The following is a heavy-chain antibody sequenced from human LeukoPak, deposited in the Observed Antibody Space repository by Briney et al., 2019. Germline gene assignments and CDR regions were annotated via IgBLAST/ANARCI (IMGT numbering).Heavy chain of an antibody. CDR2: IYSGGST. Sequence: GGSLRLSCAASGFTVSSNYMSWVRQAPGRGLEWVSVIYSGGSTYFADSLKGRFTISRDNSKNTLYLQMNSLRPEDTAVYYCAKDWRRIVVVGPITRHGNYMDVWGKGTTVTISS. J-gene: IGHJ6*03. CDR1: GFTVSSNY. D-gene: IGHD2-15*01. V-gene: IGHV3-66*02. CDR3: AKDWRRIVVVGPITRHGNYMDV.